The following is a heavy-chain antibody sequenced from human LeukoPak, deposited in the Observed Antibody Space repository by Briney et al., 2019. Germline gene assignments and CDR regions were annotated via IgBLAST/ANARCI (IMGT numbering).Heavy chain of an antibody. J-gene: IGHJ6*03. V-gene: IGHV3-21*01. CDR2: ISGSSTYI. D-gene: IGHD1/OR15-1a*01. CDR1: GFTFSSYS. Sequence: GGSLRLSCAASGFTFSSYSMNWVRQAPGKGLEWVSSISGSSTYIYYADSVKGRFTISRDNAKNSLYLQMNSLRAEDTAVYYCARRTDNYYYYYMDVWGKGTTVTVSS. CDR3: ARRTDNYYYYYMDV.